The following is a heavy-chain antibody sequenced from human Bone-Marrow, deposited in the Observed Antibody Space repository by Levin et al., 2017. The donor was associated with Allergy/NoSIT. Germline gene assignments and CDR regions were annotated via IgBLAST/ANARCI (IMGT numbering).Heavy chain of an antibody. D-gene: IGHD5-18*01. CDR2: ISATGGSY. CDR1: GIIFSNHG. Sequence: GESLKISCEARGIIFSNHGMSWVRQAPGKGLEWVAAISATGGSYYYAGSVKGRFTVSRDNSKNTLFLQMNSLRGDDTAVYYCAKDSGFSYGYGFDSWGQGTLVTVSS. J-gene: IGHJ4*02. CDR3: AKDSGFSYGYGFDS. V-gene: IGHV3-23*01.